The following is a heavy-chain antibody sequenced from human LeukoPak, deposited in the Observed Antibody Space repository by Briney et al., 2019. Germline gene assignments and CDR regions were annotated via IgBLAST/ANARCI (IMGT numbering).Heavy chain of an antibody. CDR2: IYYSGST. D-gene: IGHD3-10*01. V-gene: IGHV4-59*08. CDR1: GGSISSYY. J-gene: IGHJ5*02. CDR3: ARSLLSAGSGSYGFDP. Sequence: SETLSLTCTVSGGSISSYYWSWIRQPPGKGLEWIGYIYYSGSTNYNPSLKSRVTISVDTSKNQFSLKLSSVTATDTAVYYCARSLLSAGSGSYGFDPWGQGTLVTVSS.